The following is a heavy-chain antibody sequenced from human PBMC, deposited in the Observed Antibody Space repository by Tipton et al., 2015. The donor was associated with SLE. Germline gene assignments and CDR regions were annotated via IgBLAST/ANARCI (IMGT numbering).Heavy chain of an antibody. J-gene: IGHJ3*02. V-gene: IGHV4-34*12. CDR2: VFRGGST. D-gene: IGHD3-10*01. CDR3: ARQTGHDAFDI. Sequence: TLSLTCSVYGDSLSGQYWSWIRQPPGKGLEWIGEVFRGGSTNYSPSLESRVTITVDMSKNQFSLRLISVTAADTAVYYCARQTGHDAFDIWGQGTMVTVSS. CDR1: GDSLSGQY.